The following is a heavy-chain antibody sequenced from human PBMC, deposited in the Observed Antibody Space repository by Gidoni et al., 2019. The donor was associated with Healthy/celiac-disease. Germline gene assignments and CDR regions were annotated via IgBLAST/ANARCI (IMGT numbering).Heavy chain of an antibody. CDR1: GGSFSGYY. CDR3: ARCPSPYRVFDY. Sequence: QVQLQQWGEGLLKPSETLSLTCAGDGGSFSGYYWSWIRQPPGKGLEWIGEINHSGSTNYNPSVKSRVTISVDTSKNQFSLKLSSVTAAATAVYYCARCPSPYRVFDYWGQGTLVTVSS. V-gene: IGHV4-34*01. CDR2: INHSGST. D-gene: IGHD3-16*02. J-gene: IGHJ4*02.